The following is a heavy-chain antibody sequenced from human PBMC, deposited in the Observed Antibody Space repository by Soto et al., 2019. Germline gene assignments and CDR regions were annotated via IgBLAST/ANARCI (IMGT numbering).Heavy chain of an antibody. CDR3: TRDGRGLGRLSLFEY. V-gene: IGHV3-53*01. D-gene: IGHD2-21*02. CDR1: GFNVNSDY. J-gene: IGHJ4*02. Sequence: GGSLRLSCAASGFNVNSDYMNWVRQTPGKGLEWVASIYSGESTYYADSVRGRFTISSDKSKNTLYFQLSSLRIEDTAVYYCTRDGRGLGRLSLFEYWGQGVLVTVSS. CDR2: IYSGEST.